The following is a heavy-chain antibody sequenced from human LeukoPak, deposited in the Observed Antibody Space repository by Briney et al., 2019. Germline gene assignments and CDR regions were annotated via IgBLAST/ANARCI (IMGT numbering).Heavy chain of an antibody. CDR2: INHSGST. J-gene: IGHJ4*02. Sequence: SETLSLTCAVYGGSFSGYYWSWIRQPPGKGLEWIGEINHSGSTNYNPSLKSRVTISVDTSKNQFSLKLSSVTAADTAVYYCARDIAVAGTDYWGQGTLVTVSS. CDR3: ARDIAVAGTDY. CDR1: GGSFSGYY. D-gene: IGHD6-19*01. V-gene: IGHV4-34*01.